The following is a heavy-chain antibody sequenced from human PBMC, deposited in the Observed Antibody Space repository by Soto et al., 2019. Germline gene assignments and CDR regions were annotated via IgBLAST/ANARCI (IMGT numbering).Heavy chain of an antibody. CDR1: GYPSLSHA. Sequence: QVQLVQSGPEMRQPGASVKVSCKASGYPSLSHAMHWVRQVPGQLYEWLGWINAGVDGTMYSERFQDRIRITRDTSANTVYMELNALTSEDTAVYYCAREVPGVTSFDYWGQGTLVIVSS. CDR2: INAGVDGT. J-gene: IGHJ4*02. V-gene: IGHV1-3*01. D-gene: IGHD3-10*01. CDR3: AREVPGVTSFDY.